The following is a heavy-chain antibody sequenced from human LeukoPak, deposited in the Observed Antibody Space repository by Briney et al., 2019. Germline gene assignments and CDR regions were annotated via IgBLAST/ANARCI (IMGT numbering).Heavy chain of an antibody. V-gene: IGHV4-59*08. CDR2: IYHSGST. CDR1: GGSISTYY. Sequence: ASETLSLTCTLSGGSISTYYWSWIRQPPGKGLEWIGYIYHSGSTNYNPSLKRRVTIPVHTPKAQFSLQLRSVTAAGTAVYYCARPGFEYSSSSWWFDPWGQGTLVTVSS. CDR3: ARPGFEYSSSSWWFDP. J-gene: IGHJ5*02. D-gene: IGHD6-6*01.